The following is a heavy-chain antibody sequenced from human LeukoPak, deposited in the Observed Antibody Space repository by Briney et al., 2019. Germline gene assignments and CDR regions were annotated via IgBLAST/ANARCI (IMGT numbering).Heavy chain of an antibody. V-gene: IGHV4-59*08. CDR3: ARHYFVRSTNWKYHFDY. D-gene: IGHD1-7*01. J-gene: IGHJ4*02. Sequence: SETLSLTCTVSGGSISSYYWSWIRQPPGKGLEWIGTIYYSGSTKNNPSLKSRVTISVDTSKNQFSLNLSSVTASATSLHYTARHYFVRSTNWKYHFDYWGQGTLVTVSS. CDR2: IYYSGST. CDR1: GGSISSYY.